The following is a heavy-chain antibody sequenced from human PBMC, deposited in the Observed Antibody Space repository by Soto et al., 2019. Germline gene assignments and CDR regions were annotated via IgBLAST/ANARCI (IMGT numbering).Heavy chain of an antibody. V-gene: IGHV4-39*01. D-gene: IGHD2-2*01. CDR3: GRQPGHCGSTTCFGYYSVDV. J-gene: IGHJ6*02. CDR1: DGSISTSSYY. Sequence: PSETLSLTCTVSDGSISTSSYYWGWIRQSPGKGLEWIGTIFYTGRTYYNPSLESRVTLSVDTSKNQFSLRLSSVTAADTAVYYCGRQPGHCGSTTCFGYYSVDVWGQGTTVTVFS. CDR2: IFYTGRT.